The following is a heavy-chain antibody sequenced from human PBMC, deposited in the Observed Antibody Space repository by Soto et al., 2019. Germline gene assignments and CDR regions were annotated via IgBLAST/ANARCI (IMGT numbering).Heavy chain of an antibody. Sequence: QVQLQESGPGLVKPSQTLSLTCTVSGGSISSGGYYWSWIRQHPGKGLEWIGYIYYSGSTYYNPSLKSRVTISVDTSKNQFSLKLSSVTAAATAVYYCARASGGYYYCSGSSYYFDYWGQGTLVTVSS. D-gene: IGHD3-10*01. V-gene: IGHV4-31*03. J-gene: IGHJ4*02. CDR1: GGSISSGGYY. CDR2: IYYSGST. CDR3: ARASGGYYYCSGSSYYFDY.